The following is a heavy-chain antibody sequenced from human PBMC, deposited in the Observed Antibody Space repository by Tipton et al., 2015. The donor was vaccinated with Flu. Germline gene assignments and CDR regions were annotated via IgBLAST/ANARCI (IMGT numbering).Heavy chain of an antibody. CDR3: AKVIPELVAGLDY. CDR2: ISWNSDNI. Sequence: SLRLSCAASGFTFDDYAMHWVRQAPGKGLEWVSGISWNSDNIVYADSVKGRFTISRDNAKNSLYLQMNSLRAEDTALYYCAKVIPELVAGLDYWGQGTLVTVSS. J-gene: IGHJ4*02. V-gene: IGHV3-9*01. CDR1: GFTFDDYA. D-gene: IGHD6-19*01.